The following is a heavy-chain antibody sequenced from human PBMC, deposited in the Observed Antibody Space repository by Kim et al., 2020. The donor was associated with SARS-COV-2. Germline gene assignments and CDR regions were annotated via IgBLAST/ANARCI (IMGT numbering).Heavy chain of an antibody. CDR1: GGTFSSYA. Sequence: SVKVSCKASGGTFSSYAISWVRQAPGQGLEWMGGIIPIFGTANYAQKFQGRVTITADESTSTAYMELSSLRSEDTAVYYCARAVVVVSKGYYGMDVWGQGTTVTVSS. CDR2: IIPIFGTA. V-gene: IGHV1-69*13. J-gene: IGHJ6*02. CDR3: ARAVVVVSKGYYGMDV. D-gene: IGHD2-15*01.